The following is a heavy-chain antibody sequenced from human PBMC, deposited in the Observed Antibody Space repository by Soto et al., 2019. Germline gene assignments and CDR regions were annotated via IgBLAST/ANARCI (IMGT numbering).Heavy chain of an antibody. CDR1: GYTFTSYV. D-gene: IGHD6-13*01. CDR3: ATPLAAGGGGGGYNWFDP. V-gene: IGHV1-3*01. J-gene: IGHJ5*02. Sequence: QVQLVQSGAEVKKPGASVKVSCKASGYTFTSYVMHWVRQAPGQRLEWMGWINAGNGDTKYSQKFQDRVTITRDTAARTSYSGMSSRRSEATAMYYCATPLAAGGGGGGYNWFDPWGQGTLVTVSS. CDR2: INAGNGDT.